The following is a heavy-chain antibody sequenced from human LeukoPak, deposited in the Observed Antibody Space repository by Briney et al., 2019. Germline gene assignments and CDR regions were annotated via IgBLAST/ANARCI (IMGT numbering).Heavy chain of an antibody. J-gene: IGHJ4*02. V-gene: IGHV3-48*01. CDR3: AKGYYYDSSGYYPWGPFDY. CDR2: IDSSSTVI. D-gene: IGHD3-22*01. CDR1: GFTFHTYT. Sequence: GGSLRLSCAASGFTFHTYTMNWVRQAPGKGLEWISYIDSSSTVIYYADSVKGRFTISRDNSKNTLYLQMNSLRAEDTAVYYCAKGYYYDSSGYYPWGPFDYWGQGTLVTVSS.